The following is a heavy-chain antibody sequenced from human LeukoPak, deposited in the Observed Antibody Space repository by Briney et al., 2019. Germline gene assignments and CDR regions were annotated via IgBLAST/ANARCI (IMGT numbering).Heavy chain of an antibody. J-gene: IGHJ4*02. CDR2: IHPGDSDI. V-gene: IGHV5-51*01. D-gene: IGHD3-3*01. CDR3: ARQITISHFDY. CDR1: GYTFTTYW. Sequence: KPGESLKISXQGSGYTFTTYWIGWVRQMPGKGVEWMGIIHPGDSDIRYSPSFKGQVTISADKSISTAYLQWSNLKASDTAMYYCARQITISHFDYWGQGTLVTVSS.